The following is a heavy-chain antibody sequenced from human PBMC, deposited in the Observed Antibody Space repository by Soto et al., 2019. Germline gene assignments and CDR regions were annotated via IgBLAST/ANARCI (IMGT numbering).Heavy chain of an antibody. J-gene: IGHJ4*02. CDR1: GLSLSTSGVG. Sequence: GPKPGKAARTVGLACSFSGLSLSTSGVGVGWIRQPPGKALEWLALIYWDDDKRYSPSLKSRLTITKDTSKNQVVLTMTNMEPVDTATYYCAAGYCSGGSCYYFDYWGQGTLVTVSS. D-gene: IGHD2-15*01. CDR3: AAGYCSGGSCYYFDY. CDR2: IYWDDDK. V-gene: IGHV2-5*02.